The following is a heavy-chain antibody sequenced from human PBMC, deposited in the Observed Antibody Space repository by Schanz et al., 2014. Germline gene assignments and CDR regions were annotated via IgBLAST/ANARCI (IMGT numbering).Heavy chain of an antibody. J-gene: IGHJ6*03. D-gene: IGHD2-21*02. CDR1: GFGFDDYA. CDR2: ISDSGDST. Sequence: EVQLVESGGGVVRPGGSLRLSCAASGFGFDDYAMSWVRQAPGKGLEWVSDISDSGDSTHYADSVKGRFTISRDNAKNSLFLQMNSLSAEDTAVYYCARPSDSSWYMDVWGKGTTXTVSS. CDR3: ARPSDSSWYMDV. V-gene: IGHV3-20*04.